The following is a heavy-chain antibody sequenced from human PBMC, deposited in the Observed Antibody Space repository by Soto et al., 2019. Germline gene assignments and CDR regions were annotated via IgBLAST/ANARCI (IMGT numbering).Heavy chain of an antibody. CDR2: IYPGDSDT. Sequence: GESLKISCKGSGYSFTSYWIGWVRQMPGKGLEWMGIIYPGDSDTRYSPSFQGRFTISRDNSKNTLYLQMNSLRAEDTAVYYCANTVTTNHYFDYWGQGTLVTVSS. D-gene: IGHD1-7*01. J-gene: IGHJ4*02. CDR3: ANTVTTNHYFDY. CDR1: GYSFTSYW. V-gene: IGHV5-51*01.